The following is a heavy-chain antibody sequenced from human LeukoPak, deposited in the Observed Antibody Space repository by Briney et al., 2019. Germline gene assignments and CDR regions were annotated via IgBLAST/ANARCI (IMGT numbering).Heavy chain of an antibody. CDR3: ARGPGAIRL. Sequence: ASVKVSCKASGYTFTSYDIYWVRQATGQGLEWVGWVTPNSGHTGYAQKFQGRVTITRNTSISTAYMELSSLRSEDTAVYYCARGPGAIRLWGQGTLVTVSS. CDR2: VTPNSGHT. D-gene: IGHD3-10*01. CDR1: GYTFTSYD. V-gene: IGHV1-8*03. J-gene: IGHJ4*02.